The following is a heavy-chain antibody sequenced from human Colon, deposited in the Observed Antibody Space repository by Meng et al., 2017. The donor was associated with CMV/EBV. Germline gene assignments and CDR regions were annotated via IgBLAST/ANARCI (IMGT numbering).Heavy chain of an antibody. CDR3: AKGSTDGFNGLFDS. D-gene: IGHD5-24*01. J-gene: IGHJ4*02. CDR1: DFIFPSCA. V-gene: IGHV3-23*01. Sequence: GGSLRLSCAAPDFIFPSCAMNCVREAPGKGLAWVSSFSRGGENSYYADSVRGRFTISRDISKSTLYLQMDSLRAEDTALYYCAKGSTDGFNGLFDSWGQGALVTVSS. CDR2: FSRGGENS.